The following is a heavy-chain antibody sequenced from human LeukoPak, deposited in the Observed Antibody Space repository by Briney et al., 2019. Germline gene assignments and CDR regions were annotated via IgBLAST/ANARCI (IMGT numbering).Heavy chain of an antibody. CDR3: ARNASIAAAGNGGRYFDY. CDR1: GDSISSGGYY. CDR2: IYYSGST. D-gene: IGHD6-13*01. J-gene: IGHJ4*02. V-gene: IGHV4-30-2*03. Sequence: SQTLSLTCAVSGDSISSGGYYWTWIRQPPGKGLEWIGSIYYSGSTSYNPSLKSRVTISVDTSKNEFSLSLSSVAAADTAVYYCARNASIAAAGNGGRYFDYWGQGTLVTVSS.